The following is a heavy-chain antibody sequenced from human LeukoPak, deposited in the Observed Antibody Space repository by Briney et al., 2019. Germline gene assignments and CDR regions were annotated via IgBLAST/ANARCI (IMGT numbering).Heavy chain of an antibody. V-gene: IGHV4-34*01. CDR3: ARGGAATRIYYYYYMDV. CDR1: GFTFSNAW. J-gene: IGHJ6*03. CDR2: INHSGST. Sequence: GSLRLSCAASGFTFSNAWMSWVRQAPGKGLEWIGEINHSGSTNYNPSLKSRVTISVDTSKNQFSLKLSSVTAADTAVYYCARGGAATRIYYYYYMDVWGKGTTVTVSS. D-gene: IGHD2-15*01.